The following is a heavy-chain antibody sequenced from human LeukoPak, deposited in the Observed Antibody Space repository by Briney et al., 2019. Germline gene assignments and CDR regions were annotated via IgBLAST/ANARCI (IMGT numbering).Heavy chain of an antibody. CDR2: ISGDGGST. CDR3: AKHGYSYGYDY. J-gene: IGHJ4*02. V-gene: IGHV3-43*02. D-gene: IGHD5-18*01. CDR1: GFTFDDYA. Sequence: PGGSLRLSCAASGFTFDDYAMHWVRQAPGKGLEWVSLISGDGGSTYYADSVKGRFTISRDNRKNSLYLQMNSLSTEDTALYYCAKHGYSYGYDYWGQGTLVTVSS.